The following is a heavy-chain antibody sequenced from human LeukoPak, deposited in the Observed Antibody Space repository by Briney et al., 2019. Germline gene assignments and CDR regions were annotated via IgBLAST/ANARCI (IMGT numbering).Heavy chain of an antibody. Sequence: ASVKVSCKASGGTFSSYAISWVRQAPGQGLEWMGRIIPIFGIANYAQKSQGRVTITADKSTSTAYMELSSLRSEDTAVYYCARDSEYSYGYGAFVYWGQGTLVTVSS. J-gene: IGHJ4*02. CDR1: GGTFSSYA. V-gene: IGHV1-69*04. D-gene: IGHD5-18*01. CDR2: IIPIFGIA. CDR3: ARDSEYSYGYGAFVY.